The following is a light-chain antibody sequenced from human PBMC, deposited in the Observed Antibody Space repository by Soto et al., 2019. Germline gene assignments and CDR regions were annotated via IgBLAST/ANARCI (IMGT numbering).Light chain of an antibody. Sequence: QSVLTQPPSASGTPGQRVTISCSGSSSNIGSNTVNWYQQLPGTAPKLLIYSNNQRPSGVPDRFSGSKSGTSASLAISGLQSEDEADDYCAAWEGSLNVPLCGGGTKLTVL. CDR3: AAWEGSLNVPL. CDR2: SNN. J-gene: IGLJ3*02. CDR1: SSNIGSNT. V-gene: IGLV1-44*01.